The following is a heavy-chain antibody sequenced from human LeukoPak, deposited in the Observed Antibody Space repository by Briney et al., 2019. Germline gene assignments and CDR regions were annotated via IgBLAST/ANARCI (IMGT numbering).Heavy chain of an antibody. CDR1: GANINPYY. J-gene: IGHJ4*02. CDR2: VYASGTT. V-gene: IGHV4-4*07. Sequence: SETLSLTCTVSGANINPYYWSWLRQSAEKGLGWIGRVYASGTTKYNPSLNGRVTMSVDMSKNQFFLKLDSVTAADTAIYYCARDQGYNYGQTFYFDFWGQGTRVTVSS. D-gene: IGHD5-18*01. CDR3: ARDQGYNYGQTFYFDF.